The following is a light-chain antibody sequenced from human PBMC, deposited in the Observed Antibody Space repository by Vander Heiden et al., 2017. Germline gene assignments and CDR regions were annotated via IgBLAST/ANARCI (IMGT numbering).Light chain of an antibody. Sequence: DIQLTQSPSFLSASVGDRVTVTCRASQGSSRYLDWFQQKPAKAPKLLIYAASSLQGGLTSRGSGCGTGTELTLTLSSLQHEDFATYIRQQLKSYPYTFGGGTKVEIK. J-gene: IGKJ4*01. CDR3: QQLKSYPYT. CDR1: QGSSRY. V-gene: IGKV1-9*01. CDR2: AAS.